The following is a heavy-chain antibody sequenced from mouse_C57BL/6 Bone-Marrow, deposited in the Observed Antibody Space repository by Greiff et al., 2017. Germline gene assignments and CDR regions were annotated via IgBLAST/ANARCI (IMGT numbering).Heavy chain of an antibody. Sequence: DVKLQESGEGLVKPGGSLKLSCAASGFTFSSYAMSWVRQTPEKRLEWVAYISSGGDYIYYADTVKGRFTISRYNARNTLYLQMSSLKSEDTAMYYCTSDLIYYDCDWFAYWGQGTLVTVSA. CDR3: TSDLIYYDCDWFAY. V-gene: IGHV5-9-1*02. CDR1: GFTFSSYA. CDR2: ISSGGDYI. D-gene: IGHD2-4*01. J-gene: IGHJ3*01.